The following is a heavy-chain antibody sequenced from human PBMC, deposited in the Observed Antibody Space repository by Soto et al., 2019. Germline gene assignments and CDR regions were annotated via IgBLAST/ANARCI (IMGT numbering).Heavy chain of an antibody. V-gene: IGHV1-2*02. D-gene: IGHD2-15*01. Sequence: ASVKVSCKASGYTFTGYYINWVRQAPGQGLEWMGWINPNRGDTIYAQKFQGRVTMTKDTSTSTAYMELRSLRSDDTAVYYCAREIGWNMDVWGKGTTVTVSS. CDR1: GYTFTGYY. CDR2: INPNRGDT. J-gene: IGHJ6*03. CDR3: AREIGWNMDV.